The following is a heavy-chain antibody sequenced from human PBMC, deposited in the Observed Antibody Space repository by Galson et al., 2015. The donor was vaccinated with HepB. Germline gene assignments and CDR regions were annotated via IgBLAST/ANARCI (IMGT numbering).Heavy chain of an antibody. J-gene: IGHJ4*02. CDR3: ARRHSGSYGDY. CDR1: GFTFSSYS. V-gene: IGHV3-21*01. Sequence: SLRLSCAASGFTFSSYSMNWVRQAPGKGLEWVSSISSSSSYIYYADSVKGRFTISRDNAKNSLYLQMNSLRAEDTAVYYCARRHSGSYGDYWGQGTLVTVSS. D-gene: IGHD1-26*01. CDR2: ISSSSSYI.